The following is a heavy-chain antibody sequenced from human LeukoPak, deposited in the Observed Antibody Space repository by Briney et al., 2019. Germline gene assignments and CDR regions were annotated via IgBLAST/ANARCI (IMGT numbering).Heavy chain of an antibody. CDR3: ARGYCSSPSCSWFDP. CDR2: INPNSGGT. D-gene: IGHD2-2*01. CDR1: GYTFTGYY. Sequence: ASVKVSCKASGYTFTGYYMHWVRQAPGQGLEWMGWINPNSGGTNYAQKFQGRVTMTRDTSISTAYVELRSLRSDDTAVYYCARGYCSSPSCSWFDPWGQGTLVTVSS. J-gene: IGHJ5*02. V-gene: IGHV1-2*02.